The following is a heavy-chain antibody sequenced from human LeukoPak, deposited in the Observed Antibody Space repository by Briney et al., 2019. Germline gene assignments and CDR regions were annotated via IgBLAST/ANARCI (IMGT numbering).Heavy chain of an antibody. CDR1: GFTFSSSW. CDR2: IKQDGSEK. J-gene: IGHJ4*02. V-gene: IGHV3-7*01. CDR3: ARHRFGSGILVDY. D-gene: IGHD3-10*01. Sequence: HSGGSLRLSCAASGFTFSSSWMSWVRHAPGKGLEWVANIKQDGSEKNYVDSVKGRFTISRDNAKNSLYLQMNSLRAEDTAVYYCARHRFGSGILVDYWGQGTLVTVSS.